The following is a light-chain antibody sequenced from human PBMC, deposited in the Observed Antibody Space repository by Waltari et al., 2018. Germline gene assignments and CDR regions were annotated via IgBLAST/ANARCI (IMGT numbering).Light chain of an antibody. CDR2: WAA. V-gene: IGKV4-1*01. Sequence: DIVMTQSPDSLAVSLGERATINCKSSQSVLYSSNNKNYLAWYQQKPGQPPKLLIYWAATRESGVPDRFSGSGSGTDFTLTISSLQAEDVALYYCQQFYTTPWTVGPGTKVEIK. CDR3: QQFYTTPWT. J-gene: IGKJ1*01. CDR1: QSVLYSSNNKNY.